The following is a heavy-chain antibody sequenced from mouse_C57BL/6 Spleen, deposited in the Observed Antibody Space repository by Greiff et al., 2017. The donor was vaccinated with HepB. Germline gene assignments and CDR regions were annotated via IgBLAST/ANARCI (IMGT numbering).Heavy chain of an antibody. V-gene: IGHV1-69*01. CDR1: GYTFTSYW. D-gene: IGHD4-1*01. CDR3: ARALNWDRYAMDD. CDR2: IDPSDSYT. Sequence: QVQLQQPGAELVMPGASVKLSCKASGYTFTSYWMHWVKQRPGQGLEWIGEIDPSDSYTHYNQKFKGKSTLTVDKSSSTAYMQLSSLTSEDSAVYYCARALNWDRYAMDDWGQGTSVTVSS. J-gene: IGHJ4*01.